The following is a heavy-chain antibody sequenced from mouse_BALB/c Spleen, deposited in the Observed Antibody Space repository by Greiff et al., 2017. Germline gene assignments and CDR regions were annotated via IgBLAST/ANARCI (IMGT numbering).Heavy chain of an antibody. CDR3: ALNWDYYAMDY. J-gene: IGHJ4*01. D-gene: IGHD4-1*02. Sequence: VQLQQSGAELVKPGASVKLSCTASGFNIKDTYMHWVKQRPEQGLEWIGRIDPANGNTKYDPKFQGKATITADTSSNTAYLQLSSLTSEDTAVYYCALNWDYYAMDYWGQGTSVTVSS. CDR1: GFNIKDTY. CDR2: IDPANGNT. V-gene: IGHV14-3*02.